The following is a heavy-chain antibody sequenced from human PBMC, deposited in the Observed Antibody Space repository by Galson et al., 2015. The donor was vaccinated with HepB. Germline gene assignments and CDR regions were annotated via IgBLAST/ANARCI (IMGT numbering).Heavy chain of an antibody. Sequence: SLRLSCAASGFTFSNDWMAWVRQAPGKGPEWVANMNQDGSEKYYVDSVKGRFTISRDNAKNSLYLQLNSLRAEDTAVYYCARNRGLDYWGQGTLVTVSS. CDR3: ARNRGLDY. V-gene: IGHV3-7*03. D-gene: IGHD2-15*01. J-gene: IGHJ4*02. CDR1: GFTFSNDW. CDR2: MNQDGSEK.